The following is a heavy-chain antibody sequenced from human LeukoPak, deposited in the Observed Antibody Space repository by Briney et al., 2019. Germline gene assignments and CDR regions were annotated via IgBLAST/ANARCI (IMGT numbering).Heavy chain of an antibody. Sequence: GGSLRLSCAASGFTFSSYGMHCVRQAPGMGLEWVAVIWFDGSNKYYADSVKGRFTISRDNSKNTLYLQMNSLRAEDTAVYYCARKNSAFFDYWGQGTLVTVSS. J-gene: IGHJ4*02. CDR3: ARKNSAFFDY. D-gene: IGHD1/OR15-1a*01. V-gene: IGHV3-33*01. CDR1: GFTFSSYG. CDR2: IWFDGSNK.